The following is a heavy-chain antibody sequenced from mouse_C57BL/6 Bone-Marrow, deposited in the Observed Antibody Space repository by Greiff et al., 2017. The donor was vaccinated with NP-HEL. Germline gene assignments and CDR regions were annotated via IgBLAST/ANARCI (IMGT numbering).Heavy chain of an antibody. CDR1: GFTFSDYG. CDR3: ARSGNYDY. Sequence: DVHLVESGGGLVKPGGSLKLSCAASGFTFSDYGIHWVRQAPEKGLEWVAYISSGSSTIYYADTVKGRFTISRDNAKNTLFLQMTSLRSEDTAMYYCARSGNYDYWGQGTTLTVSS. J-gene: IGHJ2*01. D-gene: IGHD2-1*01. V-gene: IGHV5-17*01. CDR2: ISSGSSTI.